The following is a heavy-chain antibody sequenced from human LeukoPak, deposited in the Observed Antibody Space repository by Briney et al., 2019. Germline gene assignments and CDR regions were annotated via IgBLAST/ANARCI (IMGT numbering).Heavy chain of an antibody. CDR3: ARVARGSGSPNY. V-gene: IGHV1-2*02. J-gene: IGHJ4*02. CDR1: GYTFTNNW. Sequence: GASVKVSCKTSGYTFTNNWMHWVRQAPGQGLEWMGWINPNSGGTNYAQKFQGRVTMTRDTSISTAYMELSRLRSDDTAVCYCARVARGSGSPNYWGQGTLVTVSS. CDR2: INPNSGGT. D-gene: IGHD3-10*01.